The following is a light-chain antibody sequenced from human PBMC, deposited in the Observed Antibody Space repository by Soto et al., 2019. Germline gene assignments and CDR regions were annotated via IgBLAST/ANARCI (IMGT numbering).Light chain of an antibody. J-gene: IGKJ1*01. V-gene: IGKV3-15*01. CDR2: GAS. Sequence: EIVMTQSPATLSVSPGERATLSCRASQSVSSYLAWYQQKPGQAPRLLIYGASTRATGIPARFSGSGSGTEFTLTISSLQSEDFAVYYCQQYNNGWTFGQGTTVEIK. CDR3: QQYNNGWT. CDR1: QSVSSY.